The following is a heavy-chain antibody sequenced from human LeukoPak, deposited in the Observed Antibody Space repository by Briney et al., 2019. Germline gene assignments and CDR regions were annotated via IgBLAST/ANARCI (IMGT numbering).Heavy chain of an antibody. CDR3: ARVNRFLEAYYYYYYMDV. CDR2: ISAYNGNT. J-gene: IGHJ6*03. CDR1: GYTFTSYG. Sequence: GASVKVSCKASGYTFTSYGISWVRQAPGQGLEWMGWISAYNGNTNYAQKLQGRVTMTTDTSTSTAYMELRSLRSDDTAVYYCARVNRFLEAYYYYYYMDVWGKGTTVTVSS. D-gene: IGHD3-3*01. V-gene: IGHV1-18*01.